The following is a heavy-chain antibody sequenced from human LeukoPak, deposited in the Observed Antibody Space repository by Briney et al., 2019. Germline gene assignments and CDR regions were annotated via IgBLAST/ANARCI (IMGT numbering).Heavy chain of an antibody. CDR3: VKGGKGFLEWAEQLFDY. Sequence: NSGSIGYADSVKGRFTISRDNAKNSLYLQMNSLRAEDTALYYCVKGGKGFLEWAEQLFDYWGQGTLVTVSS. D-gene: IGHD3-3*01. J-gene: IGHJ4*02. CDR2: NSGSI. V-gene: IGHV3-9*01.